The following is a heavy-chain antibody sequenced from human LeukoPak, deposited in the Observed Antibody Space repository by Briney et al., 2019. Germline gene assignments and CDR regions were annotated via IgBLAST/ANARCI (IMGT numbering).Heavy chain of an antibody. Sequence: SETLSLTCAVYGGSFSGYYWSWIRQPPGKGLEWIGEINHSGSTNYNPSLKSRVTISVDTSKNQFSLKLSSATAADTAVYYCARGRGVKESSAVGDYWGQGTLVTVSS. CDR2: INHSGST. J-gene: IGHJ4*02. D-gene: IGHD6-25*01. CDR1: GGSFSGYY. V-gene: IGHV4-34*01. CDR3: ARGRGVKESSAVGDY.